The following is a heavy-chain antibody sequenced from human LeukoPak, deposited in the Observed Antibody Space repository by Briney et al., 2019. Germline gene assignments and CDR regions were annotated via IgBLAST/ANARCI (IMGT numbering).Heavy chain of an antibody. CDR1: GGSISSYY. Sequence: PSETLSLTCTVYGGSISSYYWSWIRQPPGKGLGWIGDIYYSGSTNYNPSLKSRVTISVDTSKNQFSLKLSSVTAADTAVYYCARPGQSNWWVCFNYWGQGTLVTVSS. CDR3: ARPGQSNWWVCFNY. CDR2: IYYSGST. V-gene: IGHV4-59*01. D-gene: IGHD2-15*01. J-gene: IGHJ4*02.